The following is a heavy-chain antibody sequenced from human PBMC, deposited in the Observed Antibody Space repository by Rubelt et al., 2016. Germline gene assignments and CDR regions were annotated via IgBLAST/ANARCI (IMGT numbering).Heavy chain of an antibody. V-gene: IGHV1-18*01. Sequence: QVQLVQSGSELRKPGASVKVSCQASGYSFTTYAMTWVRQAPGQGLEWMGWISAYNGNTNYAQKLQGRVTMTTDTSTSTAYMELRSLRSDDTAVYYCAREGVKGSRKDGMDVWGQGTTVTVSS. CDR3: AREGVKGSRKDGMDV. CDR1: GYSFTTYA. D-gene: IGHD2-8*01. CDR2: ISAYNGNT. J-gene: IGHJ6*02.